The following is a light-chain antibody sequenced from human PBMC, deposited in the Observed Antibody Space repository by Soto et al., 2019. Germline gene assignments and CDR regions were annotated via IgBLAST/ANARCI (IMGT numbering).Light chain of an antibody. CDR1: QSVSSK. CDR2: GAS. CDR3: QQYGSSPLIS. Sequence: EIVMTQSPATLSVSPGERATLSFRASQSVSSKLAWYQQKPGQAPRLLIFGASKRATGIPDRFSGSGSGRDFTLTISGLEPEDFAVYYCQQYGSSPLISFGQGTRLEI. J-gene: IGKJ5*01. V-gene: IGKV3-20*01.